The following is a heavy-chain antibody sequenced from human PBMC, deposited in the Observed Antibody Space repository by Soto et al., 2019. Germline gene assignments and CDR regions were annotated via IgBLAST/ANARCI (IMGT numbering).Heavy chain of an antibody. V-gene: IGHV1-3*01. J-gene: IGHJ6*02. CDR1: GYTFSRYG. D-gene: IGHD6-25*01. CDR2: INAGNSNT. CDR3: ARGGDLGYNYYYGMDV. Sequence: QVQLVQSGAEVKKPGASVKVSCKASGYTFSRYGKHWVRQAPGQRLEWMGWINAGNSNTKYSQKFQGRVTITRDTSANTAYMELSSLRSEDTAVYYCARGGDLGYNYYYGMDVWGQGTTVTVSS.